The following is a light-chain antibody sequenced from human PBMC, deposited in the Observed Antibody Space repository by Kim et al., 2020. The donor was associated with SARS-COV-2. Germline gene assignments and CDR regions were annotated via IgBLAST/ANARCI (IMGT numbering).Light chain of an antibody. J-gene: IGKJ5*01. Sequence: SLSPGERAPLSCRASQSISSSLAWYHQKPGQAPRVLIYGASARATGVPARFSGSGSGTEFTLTISNLQSEDFAVYYCQQYAYWRAFGQGTRLEIK. V-gene: IGKV3-15*01. CDR3: QQYAYWRA. CDR1: QSISSS. CDR2: GAS.